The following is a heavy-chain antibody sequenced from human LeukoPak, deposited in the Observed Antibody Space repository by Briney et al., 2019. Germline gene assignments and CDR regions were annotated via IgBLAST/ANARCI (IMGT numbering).Heavy chain of an antibody. CDR1: GLTFSSYA. J-gene: IGHJ4*02. CDR3: AKAPTGDLGYFDY. Sequence: GGSLRLSCAASGLTFSSYAMSWVRQAPGKGLEWVSAISGSGGSTYYADSVKGRFTISRDNSKNTQYLQMNSLRAEDTAVYYCAKAPTGDLGYFDYWGQGTLVTVSS. CDR2: ISGSGGST. D-gene: IGHD7-27*01. V-gene: IGHV3-23*01.